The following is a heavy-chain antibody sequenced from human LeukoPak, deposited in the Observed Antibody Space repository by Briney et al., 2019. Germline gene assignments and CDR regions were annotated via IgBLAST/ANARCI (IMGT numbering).Heavy chain of an antibody. J-gene: IGHJ4*02. D-gene: IGHD4-17*01. CDR3: ARGATVTRDFDY. V-gene: IGHV3-7*05. Sequence: GGSLRLSCAASGFTFSNYWMIWVRQAPGKGLEWVANINQGGSEKYYVDSVKGRFTMSRDNAKNSLYLQMNSLRAEDTAVYYCARGATVTRDFDYWGQGTLVTVSS. CDR2: INQGGSEK. CDR1: GFTFSNYW.